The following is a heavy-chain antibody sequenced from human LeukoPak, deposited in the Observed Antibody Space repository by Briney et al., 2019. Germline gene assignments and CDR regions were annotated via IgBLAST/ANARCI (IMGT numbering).Heavy chain of an antibody. D-gene: IGHD3-22*01. CDR2: ISSSSSYI. CDR1: GFTFSSYS. Sequence: GGSLRLSCAASGFTFSSYSMNWVRQAPGKGPEWVSSISSSSSYIYYADSVKGRFTISRDNAKNSLYLQMNSLRAEDTAVYYCAKRGDSSGYFTAYYYYGMDVWGQGTTVTVSS. V-gene: IGHV3-21*01. CDR3: AKRGDSSGYFTAYYYYGMDV. J-gene: IGHJ6*02.